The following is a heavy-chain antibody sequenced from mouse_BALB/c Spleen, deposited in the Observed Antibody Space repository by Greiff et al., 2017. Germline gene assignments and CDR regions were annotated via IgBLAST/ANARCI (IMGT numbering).Heavy chain of an antibody. Sequence: EVQLQQSGPGLVKPSQSLSLTCTVTGYSITSDYAWNWIRQFPGNKLEWMGYISYSGSTSYNPSLKSRISITRDTSKNQFFLQLNSVTTEDTATYYCAREAHDYFDYWGQGTTLTVSS. CDR1: GYSITSDYA. CDR2: ISYSGST. V-gene: IGHV3-2*02. J-gene: IGHJ2*01. D-gene: IGHD1-3*01. CDR3: AREAHDYFDY.